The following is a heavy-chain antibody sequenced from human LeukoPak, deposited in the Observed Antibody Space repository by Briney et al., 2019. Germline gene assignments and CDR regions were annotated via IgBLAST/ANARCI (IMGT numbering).Heavy chain of an antibody. CDR1: GGSISSSGYY. CDR3: ARHEYSGSYYGLSWFDP. CDR2: IYYSGST. V-gene: IGHV4-39*01. D-gene: IGHD1-26*01. J-gene: IGHJ5*02. Sequence: SETLSLTCTFSGGSISSSGYYWGWIRQPPGKGLEWIASIYYSGSTYYNPSLQSRVTISLDTSQNQLSLKLSSLTAADTAVYYCARHEYSGSYYGLSWFDPWGQGTLVTVSP.